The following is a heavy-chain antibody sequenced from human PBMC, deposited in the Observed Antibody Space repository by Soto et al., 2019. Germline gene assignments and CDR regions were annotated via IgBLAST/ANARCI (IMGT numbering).Heavy chain of an antibody. CDR2: IKMKADGGTV. CDR3: TSDLLGATGSGY. V-gene: IGHV3-15*01. CDR1: GVTFSNAW. Sequence: GGSLILSWAASGVTFSNAWMTWVRQAPGKGLEWVGRIKMKADGGTVDYAAPVKGRFSISRDDSKNTLYLQMNSLKTEDTAMYYCTSDLLGATGSGYWGQGSLVTVSS. J-gene: IGHJ4*02. D-gene: IGHD1-26*01.